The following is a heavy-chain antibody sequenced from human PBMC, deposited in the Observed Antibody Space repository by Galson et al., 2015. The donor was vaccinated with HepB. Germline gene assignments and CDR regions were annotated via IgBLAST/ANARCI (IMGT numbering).Heavy chain of an antibody. CDR3: AKTSSPYYYYYGMDV. CDR1: GFTFSSYS. V-gene: IGHV3-21*01. J-gene: IGHJ6*02. D-gene: IGHD6-19*01. Sequence: SLRLSCAASGFTFSSYSMNWVRQAPGKGLEWASSISSSSSYIYYADSVKGRFTISRDNAKNSLYLQMNSLRAEDTAVYYCAKTSSPYYYYYGMDVWGQGTTVTVSS. CDR2: ISSSSSYI.